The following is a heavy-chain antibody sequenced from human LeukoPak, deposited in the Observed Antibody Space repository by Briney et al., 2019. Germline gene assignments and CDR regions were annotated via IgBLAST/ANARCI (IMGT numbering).Heavy chain of an antibody. V-gene: IGHV4-34*01. CDR1: GGSFSGYY. J-gene: IGHJ5*02. CDR2: INHSGST. CDR3: ATSGGRINWFDP. Sequence: KPSETLSLTCAVYGGSFSGYYWGWIPQPPGKGLQWIGEINHSGSTNYNPSLKSRVTISVDTSKNQFSLKLSSVTAADTAVYYCATSGGRINWFDPWGQGTLVTVSS. D-gene: IGHD2-15*01.